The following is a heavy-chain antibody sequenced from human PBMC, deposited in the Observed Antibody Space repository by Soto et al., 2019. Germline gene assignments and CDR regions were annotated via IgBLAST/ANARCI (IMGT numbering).Heavy chain of an antibody. J-gene: IGHJ6*02. Sequence: QVQLVESGGGVVQPGRSLRLSCAASGFTFSSYGMHWVRQAPGKGLEWVAVIWFDGSNKYYADSVKGRFTISRDNSKNTLYLQMNSLRAEDTAVFYCARGAVAGTFYYYGRDGWGQGTTVTVSS. D-gene: IGHD6-19*01. CDR2: IWFDGSNK. CDR3: ARGAVAGTFYYYGRDG. CDR1: GFTFSSYG. V-gene: IGHV3-33*01.